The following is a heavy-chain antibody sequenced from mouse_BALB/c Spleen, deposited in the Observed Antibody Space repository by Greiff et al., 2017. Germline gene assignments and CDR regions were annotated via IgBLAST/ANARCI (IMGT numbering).Heavy chain of an antibody. Sequence: VHVKQSGAELVKPGASVKLSCTASGFNIKDTYMHWVKQRPEQGLEWIGRIDPANGNTKYDPKFQGKATITADTSSNTAYLQLSSLTSEDTAVYYCARRGGSSGYVDYWGQGTTLTVSS. J-gene: IGHJ2*01. CDR2: IDPANGNT. CDR1: GFNIKDTY. D-gene: IGHD3-1*01. V-gene: IGHV14-3*02. CDR3: ARRGGSSGYVDY.